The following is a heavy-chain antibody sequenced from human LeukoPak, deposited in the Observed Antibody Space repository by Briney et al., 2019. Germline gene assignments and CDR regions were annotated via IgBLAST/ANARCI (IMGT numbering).Heavy chain of an antibody. CDR2: IRSKAYGGTT. Sequence: GRSLRLSCTASGFTFGDYAMSWVRQAPGKGLEWVGFIRSKAYGGTTEYAASVKGRFTISRDDSKSIAYLQMNSLKTKDTAVYYCTGGPTRYDYVWGSWPDFDYWGQGTLVTVSS. D-gene: IGHD3-16*01. J-gene: IGHJ4*02. CDR3: TGGPTRYDYVWGSWPDFDY. V-gene: IGHV3-49*04. CDR1: GFTFGDYA.